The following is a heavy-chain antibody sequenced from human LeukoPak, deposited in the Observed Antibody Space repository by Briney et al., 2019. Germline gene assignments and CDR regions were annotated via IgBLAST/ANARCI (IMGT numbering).Heavy chain of an antibody. CDR3: ASSGYASYYMDV. D-gene: IGHD5-12*01. Sequence: SETLSLTCTVSGGSISSYYWSWIRQPPGKGLEWIGYIYYSGSTNYNPSLKSRVTISVDTSKNQFSLKLSSVTAADTAVYYCASSGYASYYMDVWGKGTTVTISS. V-gene: IGHV4-59*01. J-gene: IGHJ6*03. CDR1: GGSISSYY. CDR2: IYYSGST.